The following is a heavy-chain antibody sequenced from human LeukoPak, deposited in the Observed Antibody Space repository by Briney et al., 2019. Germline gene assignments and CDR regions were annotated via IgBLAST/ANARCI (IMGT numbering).Heavy chain of an antibody. D-gene: IGHD3-16*01. CDR3: AKAGGVDYYYYGMDV. Sequence: GGSLRLSCAASGFTFSSYAMSWVRQAPGKGLEWVSAISGSGGSTYYADSVKGRFTISRDNSKNTLYLQMNSLRAEDTAVYYCAKAGGVDYYYYGMDVWDQGTTVTVSS. CDR1: GFTFSSYA. CDR2: ISGSGGST. V-gene: IGHV3-23*01. J-gene: IGHJ6*02.